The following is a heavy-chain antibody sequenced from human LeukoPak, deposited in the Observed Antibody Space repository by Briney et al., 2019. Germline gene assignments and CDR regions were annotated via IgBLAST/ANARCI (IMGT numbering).Heavy chain of an antibody. V-gene: IGHV3-30*18. J-gene: IGHJ4*02. CDR2: ISYDGSNK. Sequence: GGSLRLSCAASGFTFSSYGMHWVRQAPGKGLEWVAVISYDGSNKYYADSVKGRFTISRDNSKNTLYLQMNSLRAEDTAVYYCAKDSFFTLSGYSYGYVDYWGQGTLVTVSS. CDR1: GFTFSSYG. D-gene: IGHD5-18*01. CDR3: AKDSFFTLSGYSYGYVDY.